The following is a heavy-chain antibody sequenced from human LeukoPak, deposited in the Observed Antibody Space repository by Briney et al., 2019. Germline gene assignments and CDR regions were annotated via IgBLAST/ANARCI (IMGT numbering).Heavy chain of an antibody. CDR3: AKERFGERRFDY. V-gene: IGHV3-9*01. J-gene: IGHJ4*02. CDR2: ISWNSGSI. CDR1: GFTFDDYA. Sequence: GGSLRLSCAASGFTFDDYAMHWVRHAPGKGLEWVSGISWNSGSIGYADSVKGRFTISRDNAKNSLYLQMNSLRAEDTALYYCAKERFGERRFDYWGQGTLVTVSS. D-gene: IGHD3-10*01.